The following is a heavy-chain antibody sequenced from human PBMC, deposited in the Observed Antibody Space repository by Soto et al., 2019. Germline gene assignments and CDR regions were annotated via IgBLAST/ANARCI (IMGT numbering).Heavy chain of an antibody. CDR3: ARDQNSSGYLDY. CDR1: GGSISSHY. Sequence: SETLSLTCTVSGGSISSHYWSWIRQPPGKGLEWIGYIYYSGFTDYNPSLKSRVTISEDTSKNQFSLRLTSVNAADTAVYYCARDQNSSGYLDYWGQGILVTVSS. D-gene: IGHD3-22*01. J-gene: IGHJ4*02. CDR2: IYYSGFT. V-gene: IGHV4-59*11.